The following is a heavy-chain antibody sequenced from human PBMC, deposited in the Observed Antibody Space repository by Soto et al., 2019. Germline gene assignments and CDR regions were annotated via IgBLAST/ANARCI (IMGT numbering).Heavy chain of an antibody. CDR1: GFTFSTQA. V-gene: IGHV3-23*01. CDR2: LISSGESP. D-gene: IGHD6-19*01. Sequence: VQRLESGGGLLQPGGSLRLSCSASGFTFSTQAMAWVRQAPGKGLEWVSALISSGESPDYADSVKVRFTISRDNYKNTLYLQMNRLRAAATAVYYCEKDLHGSGWSIDQWGQGTVVTGS. CDR3: EKDLHGSGWSIDQ. J-gene: IGHJ4*02.